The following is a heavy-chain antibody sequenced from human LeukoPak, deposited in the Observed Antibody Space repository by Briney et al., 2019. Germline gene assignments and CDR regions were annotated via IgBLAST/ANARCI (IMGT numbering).Heavy chain of an antibody. CDR2: ISYDGSNK. V-gene: IGHV3-30-3*01. D-gene: IGHD5-18*01. Sequence: GGSLRLSCAASGFTVSSYAMHWVRQAPGKGLEWVAVISYDGSNKYYADSVKGRFTISRDNSKNTLYLQMNSLRAEDTAVYYCARENRGYSYGAFDYWGQGTLVTVSS. CDR1: GFTVSSYA. CDR3: ARENRGYSYGAFDY. J-gene: IGHJ4*02.